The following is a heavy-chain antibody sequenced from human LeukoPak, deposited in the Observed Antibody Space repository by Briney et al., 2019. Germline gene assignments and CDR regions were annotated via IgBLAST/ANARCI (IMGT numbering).Heavy chain of an antibody. D-gene: IGHD6-19*01. CDR1: GFTFSSYA. Sequence: GGSLRLSCAASGFTFSSYAMSWVRQAPGKGLEWVAGIRHDGSNKYSADSVKGRFTISRDNSKNTLYLQMNSLRAEDTAVYYCAREWSSGWRSFDYWGQGTLVTVSS. CDR2: IRHDGSNK. J-gene: IGHJ4*02. V-gene: IGHV3-33*08. CDR3: AREWSSGWRSFDY.